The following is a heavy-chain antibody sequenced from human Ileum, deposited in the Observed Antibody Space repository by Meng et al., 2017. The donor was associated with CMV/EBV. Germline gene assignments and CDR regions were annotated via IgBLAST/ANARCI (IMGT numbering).Heavy chain of an antibody. D-gene: IGHD3-22*01. J-gene: IGHJ4*02. CDR1: GFTFSSYW. CDR3: AREADDSSGYCDY. V-gene: IGHV3-74*01. Sequence: GGSLRLSCATSGFTFSSYWMHWVRQAPGKGLVWVSHINRVGSATTYTDSVKGRFTISRDNAKNTLYLQMKSLRVEDTAVYYCAREADDSSGYCDYWGQGTLVTVSS. CDR2: INRVGSAT.